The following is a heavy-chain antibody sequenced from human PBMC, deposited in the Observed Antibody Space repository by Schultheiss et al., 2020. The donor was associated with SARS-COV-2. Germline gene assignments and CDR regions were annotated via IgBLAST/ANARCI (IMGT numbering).Heavy chain of an antibody. D-gene: IGHD2-2*01. J-gene: IGHJ3*02. CDR2: ISYDGSNK. CDR3: ATAAIVVPAAMGAFDI. Sequence: GESLKISCAASGFTFSSYAMHWVRQAPGKGLEWVAVISYDGSNKYYADSVKGRFTISRHNSKNTLYLQMNSLRAEDTAVYYCATAAIVVPAAMGAFDIWGQGTMVTVSS. V-gene: IGHV3-30*14. CDR1: GFTFSSYA.